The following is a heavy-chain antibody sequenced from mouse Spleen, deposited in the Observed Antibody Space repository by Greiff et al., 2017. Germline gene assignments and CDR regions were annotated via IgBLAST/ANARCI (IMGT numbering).Heavy chain of an antibody. Sequence: AKLVESGPGLVQPSQSLSITCTVSGFSLTSYGVHWVRQSPGKGLEWLGVIWSGGSTDYNAAFISRLSISKDNSKSQVFFKMNSLQANDTAIYYCASPRNPYYDAFAYWGQGTLVTVSA. CDR1: GFSLTSYG. CDR3: ASPRNPYYDAFAY. CDR2: IWSGGST. J-gene: IGHJ3*01. V-gene: IGHV2-2*02. D-gene: IGHD2-4*01.